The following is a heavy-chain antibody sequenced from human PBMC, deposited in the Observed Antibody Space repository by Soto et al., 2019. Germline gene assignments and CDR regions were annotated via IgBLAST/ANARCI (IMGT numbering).Heavy chain of an antibody. CDR2: ISYDGSNK. D-gene: IGHD3-22*01. CDR1: GFTFSSYA. V-gene: IGHV3-30-3*01. J-gene: IGHJ4*02. CDR3: ARQEDYYDSSGYPDY. Sequence: QVQLVESGGGVVQPGRSLRLSCAASGFTFSSYAMHWVRQAPGKGLEWVAVISYDGSNKYYADSVKGRFTISRDNSKNTLYLQMNSLRAEDTAVYYCARQEDYYDSSGYPDYWGQGTLVTVSS.